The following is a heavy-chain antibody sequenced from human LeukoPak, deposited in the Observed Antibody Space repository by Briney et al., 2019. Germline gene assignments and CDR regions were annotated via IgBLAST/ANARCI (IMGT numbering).Heavy chain of an antibody. CDR1: GFTFSCYA. D-gene: IGHD3-22*01. V-gene: IGHV3-23*01. CDR2: ISGSGDNT. J-gene: IGHJ4*02. Sequence: GGSLRLSCAASGFTFSCYAMSWVRQAPGKGLEWVSGISGSGDNTYYADSVKGRFTISRDNSKNTLYVQVNSLGTEDTAAYYCAKGSYYDSSGSFYFDYWGQGTLVTVSS. CDR3: AKGSYYDSSGSFYFDY.